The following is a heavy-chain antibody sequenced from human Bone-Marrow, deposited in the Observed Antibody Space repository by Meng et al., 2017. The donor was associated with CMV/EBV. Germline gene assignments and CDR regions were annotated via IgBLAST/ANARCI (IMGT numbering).Heavy chain of an antibody. V-gene: IGHV1-46*01. Sequence: ASVKVSCKASGYTFTSYGISWVRQAPGQGLEWMGIINPSGGSTSYAQKFQGRVTMTRDTSTSTVYMELSSLRSEDTAVYYCARVAPAARHYYYGMDVWGQGTTVTVSS. CDR3: ARVAPAARHYYYGMDV. D-gene: IGHD2-2*01. CDR1: GYTFTSYG. J-gene: IGHJ6*02. CDR2: INPSGGST.